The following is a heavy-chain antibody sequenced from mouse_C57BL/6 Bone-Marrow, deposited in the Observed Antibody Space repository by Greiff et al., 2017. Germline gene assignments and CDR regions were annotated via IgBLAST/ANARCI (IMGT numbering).Heavy chain of an antibody. V-gene: IGHV1-82*01. Sequence: VQLQQSGPELVKPGASVKISCTASGYAFSSSWMNWVKQRPGKGLEWIGRIYPGDGDTNYNGKFKGKATLTADKSSSTAYMQLSSLTSEDSAVYFCARDPYYSIYFDYWGQGTTLTVSS. J-gene: IGHJ2*01. CDR3: ARDPYYSIYFDY. CDR1: GYAFSSSW. D-gene: IGHD2-5*01. CDR2: IYPGDGDT.